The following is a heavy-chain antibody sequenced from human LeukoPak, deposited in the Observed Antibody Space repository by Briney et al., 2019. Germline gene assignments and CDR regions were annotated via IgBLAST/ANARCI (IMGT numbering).Heavy chain of an antibody. J-gene: IGHJ4*02. Sequence: PGGSLRLSCRGSGFTFRYYWMSWVRQAPGKGLEWVSGINWNGGSTGYTDSVKGRFTISRDNAKNSLYLQMNSLRAEDTALYYCARRRVTFVRGVDITSYYFDYWGQGTLVTVSS. V-gene: IGHV3-20*04. CDR1: GFTFRYYW. CDR2: INWNGGST. CDR3: ARRRVTFVRGVDITSYYFDY. D-gene: IGHD3-10*01.